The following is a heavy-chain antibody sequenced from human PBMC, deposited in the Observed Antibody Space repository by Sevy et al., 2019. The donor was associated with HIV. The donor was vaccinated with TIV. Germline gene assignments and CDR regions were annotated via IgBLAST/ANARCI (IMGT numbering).Heavy chain of an antibody. D-gene: IGHD3-9*01. CDR3: ARDDDILTGYYLLDY. CDR2: IYTGGST. J-gene: IGHJ4*02. CDR1: GGSISSYY. Sequence: SETLSLTCTVSGGSISSYYWSWIRQPAGKGLEWIGRIYTGGSTNYNPSLKSRVTMSVDTSKNQFSRKLSSVTAADTAVDYCARDDDILTGYYLLDYWGQGTLVTVSS. V-gene: IGHV4-4*07.